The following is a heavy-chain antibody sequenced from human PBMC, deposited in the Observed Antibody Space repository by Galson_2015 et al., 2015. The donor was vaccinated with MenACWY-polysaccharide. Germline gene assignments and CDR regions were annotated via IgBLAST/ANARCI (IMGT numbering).Heavy chain of an antibody. J-gene: IGHJ4*02. CDR2: IWYDGSKK. CDR3: ARPQYTSGSYPDY. V-gene: IGHV3-33*01. CDR1: GFTFSSYG. D-gene: IGHD3-22*01. Sequence: SLRLSCAASGFTFSSYGMHWVRQAPGKGLEWVAVIWYDGSKKYYADSVKGRFTISRDNSKNTLYLQMNSLRGEDTAVYYCARPQYTSGSYPDYWGQGTLVTVFS.